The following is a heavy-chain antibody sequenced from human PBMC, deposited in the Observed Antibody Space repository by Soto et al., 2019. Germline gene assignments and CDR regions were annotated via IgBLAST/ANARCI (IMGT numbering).Heavy chain of an antibody. Sequence: PGGSLRLSCAAFGFPFSRYWMSWVRQAPGKGLEWVANIKQDGSEKSYVDSVKGRFSISRDNAKNSLYLQMNSLRVEDTAVYFCGRDLPSISGRPGGWFDPCGQGALVTVYS. CDR2: IKQDGSEK. CDR3: GRDLPSISGRPGGWFDP. CDR1: GFPFSRYW. V-gene: IGHV3-7*01. D-gene: IGHD6-6*01. J-gene: IGHJ5*02.